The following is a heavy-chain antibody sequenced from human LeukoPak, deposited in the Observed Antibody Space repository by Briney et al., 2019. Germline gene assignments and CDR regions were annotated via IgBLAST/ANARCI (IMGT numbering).Heavy chain of an antibody. CDR1: GGSFSGYY. V-gene: IGHV4-34*01. D-gene: IGHD2-2*02. Sequence: SETLSLTCAVYGGSFSGYYWSWIRQPPGKGPEWIGEINHSGSTNYNPSLKSRVTISVDTSKNQFSLKLSSVTAADTAVYYCARGHIVVVPAAIDGAGNWFDPWGQGTLVTVSS. J-gene: IGHJ5*02. CDR3: ARGHIVVVPAAIDGAGNWFDP. CDR2: INHSGST.